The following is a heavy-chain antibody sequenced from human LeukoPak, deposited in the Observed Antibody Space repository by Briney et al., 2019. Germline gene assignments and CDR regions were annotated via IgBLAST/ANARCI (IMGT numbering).Heavy chain of an antibody. CDR1: GGSISSGDYY. Sequence: SETLSLTCTVSGGSISSGDYYWSWIRQPPGKGLEWIGYIYYSGSTNYNPSLKSRVTISVDTSKNQFSLKLSSVTAADTAVYYCARSRGGSYGYWGQGTLVTVSS. CDR3: ARSRGGSYGY. J-gene: IGHJ4*02. D-gene: IGHD1-26*01. V-gene: IGHV4-61*08. CDR2: IYYSGST.